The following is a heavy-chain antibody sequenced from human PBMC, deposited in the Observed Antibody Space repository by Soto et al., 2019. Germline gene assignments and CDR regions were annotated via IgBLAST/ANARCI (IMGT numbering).Heavy chain of an antibody. V-gene: IGHV1-18*01. D-gene: IGHD6-13*01. CDR3: ARDLTRSGIAAARPADY. CDR1: GYTFTSYG. CDR2: ISAYNGNT. J-gene: IGHJ4*02. Sequence: ASVKVSCKASGYTFTSYGISWVRQAPGQGLEWMGWISAYNGNTNYAQKLQGRDTMTTDTSTSTAYMELRSLRSDDTAVYYCARDLTRSGIAAARPADYWGQGTLVTVSS.